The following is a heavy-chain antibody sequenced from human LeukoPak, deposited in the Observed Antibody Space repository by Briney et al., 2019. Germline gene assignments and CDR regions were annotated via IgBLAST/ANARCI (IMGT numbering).Heavy chain of an antibody. D-gene: IGHD5-24*01. J-gene: IGHJ4*02. CDR1: GFTFSSYG. V-gene: IGHV3-30*02. CDR2: IRYDGSNK. Sequence: QTGGSLRLSCAASGFTFSSYGMHWVRQAPGKGLEWVAFIRYDGSNKYYADSVKGRFTISRDNSKNTLYLQMGSLRAEDMAVYYCARAPGRWLQWVIDYWGQGTLVTVSS. CDR3: ARAPGRWLQWVIDY.